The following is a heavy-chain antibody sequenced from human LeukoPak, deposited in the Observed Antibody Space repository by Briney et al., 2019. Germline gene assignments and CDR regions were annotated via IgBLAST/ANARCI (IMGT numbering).Heavy chain of an antibody. Sequence: SETLSLTCTVSGGSVSSGSYYWSWIRQPPGKGLEWIGYIHYSGSTNYNPSLKSRVTISVDTSKNQFSLKLSSVTAADTAVYYCARGGWLVRSWFDPWGQGTLVTVSS. CDR1: GGSVSSGSYY. V-gene: IGHV4-61*01. J-gene: IGHJ5*02. CDR2: IHYSGST. D-gene: IGHD6-19*01. CDR3: ARGGWLVRSWFDP.